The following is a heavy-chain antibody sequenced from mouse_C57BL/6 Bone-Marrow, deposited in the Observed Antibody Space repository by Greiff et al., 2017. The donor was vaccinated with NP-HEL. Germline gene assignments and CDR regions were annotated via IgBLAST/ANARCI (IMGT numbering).Heavy chain of an antibody. V-gene: IGHV1-26*01. CDR1: GYTFTDYY. CDR3: ARPLNYIDY. Sequence: EVQLQQSGPELVKPGASVKISCKASGYTFTDYYMNWVKQSHGKSLEWIGDINPNNGGTSYNQKFKGKATLTVDKSSSTAYMELRSLTSEDSAVYYCARPLNYIDYWGQGTTLTVSS. CDR2: INPNNGGT. J-gene: IGHJ2*01.